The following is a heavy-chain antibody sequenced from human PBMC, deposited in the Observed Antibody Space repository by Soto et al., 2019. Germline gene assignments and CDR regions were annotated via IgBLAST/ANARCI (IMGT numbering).Heavy chain of an antibody. J-gene: IGHJ4*02. V-gene: IGHV4-39*01. CDR2: TYYTEST. Sequence: QLQLQESGPGLVKPAETLSLTCSVSGGSISSSDYWWGWIRQPPGKGLEWIGSTYYTESTYYNPSLTRGVEISVDTSKNQFSRRLSSVTAADTAVYYCARQIGRGSWSLDHWGQGTLVTVSS. CDR3: ARQIGRGSWSLDH. CDR1: GGSISSSDYW. D-gene: IGHD6-13*01.